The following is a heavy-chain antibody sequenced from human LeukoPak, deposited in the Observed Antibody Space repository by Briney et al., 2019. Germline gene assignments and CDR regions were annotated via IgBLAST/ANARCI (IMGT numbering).Heavy chain of an antibody. CDR3: ARDRPFIAAAGRFDY. V-gene: IGHV3-21*01. J-gene: IGHJ4*02. D-gene: IGHD6-13*01. CDR2: ISSSSSYI. Sequence: GGSLRLSCAASGFTFSSYSMNWVRQAPGKGLEWVSSISSSSSYIYYADSVKGRFTISRDNAKNSLYLQMNSLRAEDTAVYYCARDRPFIAAAGRFDYWGQGTLVTVSS. CDR1: GFTFSSYS.